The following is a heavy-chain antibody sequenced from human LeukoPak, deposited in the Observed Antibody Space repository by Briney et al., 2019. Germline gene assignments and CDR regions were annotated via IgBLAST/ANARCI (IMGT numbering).Heavy chain of an antibody. J-gene: IGHJ3*02. CDR3: ARETPRSPIVVVPAEAEAFDI. D-gene: IGHD2-2*01. CDR1: GGSISSGDYY. CDR2: IYYSGST. Sequence: SETLSLTCTVSGGSISSGDYYWSWIRQPPGKGLEWIGYIYYSGSTYYNPSLKSRVTISVDTSKNQFSLKLSSVTAADTAVYYCARETPRSPIVVVPAEAEAFDIWGQGTMVTVSS. V-gene: IGHV4-30-4*08.